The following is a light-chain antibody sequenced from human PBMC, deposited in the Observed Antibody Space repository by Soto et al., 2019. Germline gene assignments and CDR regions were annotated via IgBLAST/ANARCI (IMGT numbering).Light chain of an antibody. Sequence: QSALTQPASVSGSPGQSITISCTGTSSDVGGYNYVSWYQQHPGKAPKLMIYEVSNRPSGVSNRFSGSNSGNTASLTISGLQAQDEADSYCCSYTTSSTHWVFGGGTKVTVL. V-gene: IGLV2-14*01. J-gene: IGLJ3*02. CDR3: CSYTTSSTHWV. CDR2: EVS. CDR1: SSDVGGYNY.